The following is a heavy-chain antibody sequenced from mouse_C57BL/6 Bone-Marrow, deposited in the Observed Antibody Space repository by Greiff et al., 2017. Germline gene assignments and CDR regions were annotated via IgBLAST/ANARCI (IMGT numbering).Heavy chain of an antibody. D-gene: IGHD2-3*01. CDR2: IYPNNGGN. CDR1: GYTFTDYY. V-gene: IGHV1-34*01. CDR3: ARYFPRYDGCEGAPFDY. Sequence: EVQVVESGPELVKPGASVKMSCKASGYTFTDYYMHWVKQSHGKSLEWIGYIYPNNGGNGYNQKFKGKATLTVDKSSSTAYMGLRSLTSEDSAVYYCARYFPRYDGCEGAPFDYWGQGTTLTVSS. J-gene: IGHJ2*01.